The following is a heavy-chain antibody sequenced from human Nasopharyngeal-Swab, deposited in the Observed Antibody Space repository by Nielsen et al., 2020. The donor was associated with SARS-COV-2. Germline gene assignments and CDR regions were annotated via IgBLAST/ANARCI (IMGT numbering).Heavy chain of an antibody. J-gene: IGHJ4*02. CDR2: IYYSGST. D-gene: IGHD3-22*01. Sequence: WIRQRPGKGLEWIGYIYYSGSTNYNPSLKSRVTISVDTSKNQFSLKLSSVTAADTAVYYCARDDDSSGYYPFGYWGQGTLVTVSS. CDR3: ARDDDSSGYYPFGY. V-gene: IGHV4-59*01.